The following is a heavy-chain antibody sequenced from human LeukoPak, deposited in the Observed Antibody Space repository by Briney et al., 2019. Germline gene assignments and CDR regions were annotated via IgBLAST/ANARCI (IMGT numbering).Heavy chain of an antibody. V-gene: IGHV1-69*05. D-gene: IGHD5-24*01. Sequence: VASVKVSCKASGGTFSSYAISWVRQAPGQGLEWMGGIIPILGTTNYAQNFQGRITITTDESTSTAYMELSSLTSEDTAVYYCASVPDRGWLPFDYWGQGILVTVSS. CDR3: ASVPDRGWLPFDY. J-gene: IGHJ4*02. CDR1: GGTFSSYA. CDR2: IIPILGTT.